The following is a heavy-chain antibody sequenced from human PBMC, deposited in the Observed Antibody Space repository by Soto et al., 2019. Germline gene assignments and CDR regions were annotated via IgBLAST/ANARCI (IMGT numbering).Heavy chain of an antibody. J-gene: IGHJ6*01. CDR1: GGTFTSYY. CDR2: INPSGGST. CDR3: AXGVGATQSYYYYYGMDV. Sequence: GASVKVSCKASGGTFTSYYMHWVRQAPGQGLEWMGIINPSGGSTSYAQKFQGRVTMTRDTSTSTVYMELSSLRSEDTAVYYCAXGVGATQSYYYYYGMDVWGQGTTVTVSS. D-gene: IGHD1-26*01. V-gene: IGHV1-46*01.